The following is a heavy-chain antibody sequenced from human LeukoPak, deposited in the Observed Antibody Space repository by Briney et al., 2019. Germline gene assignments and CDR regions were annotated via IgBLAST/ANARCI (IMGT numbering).Heavy chain of an antibody. CDR1: GGSISSYY. V-gene: IGHV4-59*01. D-gene: IGHD3-9*01. J-gene: IGHJ5*02. Sequence: SETLSLTCTVSGGSISSYYWSWLRQPPGKGLEWIGYIYYSGSTNYNPSLKSRVTISVDTSKNQFSLKLSSVTAADTAVYYCARVDEAYDMENNWFDPWGQGTLVTVSS. CDR3: ARVDEAYDMENNWFDP. CDR2: IYYSGST.